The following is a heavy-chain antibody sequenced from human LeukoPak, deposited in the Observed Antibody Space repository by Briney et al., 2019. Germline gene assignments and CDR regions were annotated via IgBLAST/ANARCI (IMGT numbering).Heavy chain of an antibody. J-gene: IGHJ4*02. Sequence: SETLSLTCAVYGGSFSGYYWSWIRQPPGKGVEGMGDIYYSGSTNYSPSLKSRVTISVDTSKNQFSLKLSSVTAADTAVYYCAGGSTSITLPLYWGQGTLVTVSS. CDR2: IYYSGST. V-gene: IGHV4-59*08. CDR3: AGGSTSITLPLY. D-gene: IGHD2-2*01. CDR1: GGSFSGYY.